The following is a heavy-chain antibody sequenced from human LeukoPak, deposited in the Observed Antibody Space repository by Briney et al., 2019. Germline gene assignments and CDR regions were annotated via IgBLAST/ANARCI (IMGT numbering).Heavy chain of an antibody. CDR1: GFTFSSYA. J-gene: IGHJ4*02. CDR2: ISYDGSNK. Sequence: PGGSLRLSCAASGFTFSSYAMHWVRQAPGKGLGWVAVISYDGSNKYYADSVKGRFTISRDNSKNTLYLQMNSLRAEDTAVYYCARESHCGGDCYSPYFDYWGQGTLVTVSS. CDR3: ARESHCGGDCYSPYFDY. D-gene: IGHD2-21*02. V-gene: IGHV3-30-3*01.